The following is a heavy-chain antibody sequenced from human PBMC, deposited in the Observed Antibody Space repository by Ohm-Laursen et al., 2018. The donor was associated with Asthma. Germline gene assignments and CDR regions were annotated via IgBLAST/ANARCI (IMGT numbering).Heavy chain of an antibody. CDR1: GYTFTSYD. V-gene: IGHV1-69*17. Sequence: SSVKVSCKASGYTFTSYDINWVRQATGQGLEWMGGIIPIFGIANYAQKFQGRVTITADKSTSTAYMELSSLRSDDTAVYYCARVGMLVRDFDYWGQGTLVTVSA. CDR3: ARVGMLVRDFDY. CDR2: IIPIFGIA. D-gene: IGHD6-6*01. J-gene: IGHJ4*02.